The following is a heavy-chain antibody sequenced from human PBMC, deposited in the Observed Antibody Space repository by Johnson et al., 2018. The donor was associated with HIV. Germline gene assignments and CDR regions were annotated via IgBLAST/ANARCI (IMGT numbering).Heavy chain of an antibody. CDR2: ISYDGSRK. CDR1: GFTFSSYG. CDR3: ARLPSGYSRDDFDI. D-gene: IGHD5-18*01. V-gene: IGHV3-30*19. Sequence: QVQLVESGGGVVQPGGSLRLSCAASGFTFSSYGMHWVRQAPGKGLEWVAIISYDGSRKYYADSVKGRFTISRDNSKNTLYLQMNSLRAEDTAVYYCARLPSGYSRDDFDIWGQGTMVTVSS. J-gene: IGHJ3*02.